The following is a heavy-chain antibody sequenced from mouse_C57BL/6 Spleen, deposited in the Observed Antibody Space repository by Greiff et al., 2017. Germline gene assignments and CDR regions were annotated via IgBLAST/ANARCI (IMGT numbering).Heavy chain of an antibody. Sequence: QVQLQQPGTELVKPGASVKLSCKASGYTFTSYWMHWVKQRPGQGLEWIGEIYPRSGNTYYNEKFKGKATLTADKSSSTAYMELRSLTSEDSAVYFCASRGAMDYWGQGTSVTVSS. J-gene: IGHJ4*01. V-gene: IGHV1-53*01. CDR2: IYPRSGNT. CDR1: GYTFTSYW. CDR3: ASRGAMDY.